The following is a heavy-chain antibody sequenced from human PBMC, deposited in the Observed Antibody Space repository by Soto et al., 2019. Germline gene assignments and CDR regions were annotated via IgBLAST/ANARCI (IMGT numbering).Heavy chain of an antibody. CDR1: GGSISSYY. D-gene: IGHD4-17*01. Sequence: SETLSLTCTVSGGSISSYYWSWIRQPPGKGLEWIGYIYYSGSTNYNPSLKSRVTISVDTSKNQFSLKLSSVTAADTAVYYCAREEGTVTPGWFDPWGQGNLVTVSS. V-gene: IGHV4-59*01. J-gene: IGHJ5*02. CDR2: IYYSGST. CDR3: AREEGTVTPGWFDP.